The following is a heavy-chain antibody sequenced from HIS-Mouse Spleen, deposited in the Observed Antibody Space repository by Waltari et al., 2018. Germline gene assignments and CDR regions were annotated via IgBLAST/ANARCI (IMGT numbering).Heavy chain of an antibody. CDR1: VGSISSISYY. V-gene: IGHV4-39*07. CDR3: AREIPYSSSWYDWYFDL. D-gene: IGHD6-13*01. CDR2: IYYSGST. Sequence: QLHLQEPAPGLVKPSETLSPPGPVSVGSISSISYYWGGIRQPPGKGLEWIGSIYYSGSTYYNPSLKSRVTISVDTSKNQFSLKLSSVTAADTAVYYCAREIPYSSSWYDWYFDLWGRGTLVTVSS. J-gene: IGHJ2*01.